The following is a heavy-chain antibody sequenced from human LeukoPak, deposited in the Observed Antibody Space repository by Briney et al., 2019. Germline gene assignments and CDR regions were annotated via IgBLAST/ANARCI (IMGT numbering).Heavy chain of an antibody. CDR1: GGSISNYY. CDR2: IYYSEST. Sequence: SETLSLTCTVSGGSISNYYWSWIRQPPGKGLEWIGDIYYSESTNYNPSLKSRVTISIDTSKKQFSLKLSSVTAADTAVYYCARRGEFSEFDYWGQGTLVTVSS. D-gene: IGHD3-16*01. V-gene: IGHV4-59*01. CDR3: ARRGEFSEFDY. J-gene: IGHJ4*02.